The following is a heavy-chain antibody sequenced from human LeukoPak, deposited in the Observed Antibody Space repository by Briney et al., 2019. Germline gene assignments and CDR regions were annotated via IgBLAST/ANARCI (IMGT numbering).Heavy chain of an antibody. CDR2: ISASGASP. D-gene: IGHD2-2*01. CDR1: GFTFSSYA. J-gene: IGHJ4*02. V-gene: IGHV3-23*01. Sequence: GGSLRLSCAASGFTFSSYAMNWVRQAPAKGLEWVSTISASGASPYYPDSVKGRFTVSRDNSKNTLYLQMNSLRAEDTAIYYCAKVGDYCSSSSCYSDNWGQGTLVTVSS. CDR3: AKVGDYCSSSSCYSDN.